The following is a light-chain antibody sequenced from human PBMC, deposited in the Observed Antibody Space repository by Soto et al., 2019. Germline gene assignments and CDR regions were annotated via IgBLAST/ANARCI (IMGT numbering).Light chain of an antibody. J-gene: IGKJ1*01. CDR3: QQRSNWPPE. Sequence: EIVLTQSPATLSLSPGERATLSCRASQSVSSYLAWYQQKPGQAPRLLIYDASNRATGIPARFSGSGSGTDFTLTISSLEPEDFAVYYCQQRSNWPPEFGKGTKVDIK. CDR2: DAS. V-gene: IGKV3-11*01. CDR1: QSVSSY.